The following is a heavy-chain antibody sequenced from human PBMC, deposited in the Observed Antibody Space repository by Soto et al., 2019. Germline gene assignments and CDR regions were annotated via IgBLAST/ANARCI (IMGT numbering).Heavy chain of an antibody. CDR3: GGYCTNGVCYKDAFDI. CDR2: ISGSGGST. Sequence: GGSLRLSCAASGFTFSDYYMSWIRQAPGKGLEWVSAISGSGGSTYYADSVKGRFTISRDNSKNTLYLQMNSLRAEDTAVYYCGGYCTNGVCYKDAFDIWGQGTMVTVSS. V-gene: IGHV3-23*01. CDR1: GFTFSDYY. D-gene: IGHD2-8*01. J-gene: IGHJ3*02.